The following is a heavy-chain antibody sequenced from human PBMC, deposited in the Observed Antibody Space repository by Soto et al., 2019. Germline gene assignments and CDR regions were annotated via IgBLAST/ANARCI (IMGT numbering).Heavy chain of an antibody. V-gene: IGHV1-69*12. CDR1: GGTFSSYA. Sequence: QVQLVQSGAEVKKPGSSVKVSCKASGGTFSSYAISWVRQAPGQGLEWMGGIIPIFGTANYAQKFQGRVTVTADESTITSYMELSSLRSEDTAVYYCARFFWAAGTYTHFQHWGQGTLVTVSS. D-gene: IGHD6-13*01. J-gene: IGHJ1*01. CDR3: ARFFWAAGTYTHFQH. CDR2: IIPIFGTA.